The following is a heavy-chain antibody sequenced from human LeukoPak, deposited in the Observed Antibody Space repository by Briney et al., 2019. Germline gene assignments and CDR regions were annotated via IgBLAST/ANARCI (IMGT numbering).Heavy chain of an antibody. CDR3: AKDSSSWTYYFDY. CDR2: ISGSGGST. J-gene: IGHJ4*02. V-gene: IGHV3-23*01. CDR1: GFTFSSYG. D-gene: IGHD6-13*01. Sequence: GGSLRPSCAASGFTFSSYGMSWVRQAPGKGLEWVSAISGSGGSTYYADSVKGRFTISRDNSKNTLYLQMNSLRAEDTAVYYCAKDSSSWTYYFDYWGQGTLVTVSS.